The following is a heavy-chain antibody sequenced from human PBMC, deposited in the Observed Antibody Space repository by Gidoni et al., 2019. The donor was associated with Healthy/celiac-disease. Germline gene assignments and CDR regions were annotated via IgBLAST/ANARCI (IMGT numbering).Heavy chain of an antibody. D-gene: IGHD2-8*02. CDR2: ISWNSGSI. CDR3: AKDTTGGGFDP. V-gene: IGHV3-9*01. CDR1: GYTFDDYA. J-gene: IGHJ5*02. Sequence: EVQLVESGGGRVRPGRSLRLSCAASGYTFDDYAMHWVRQAPGKGPGWVSGISWNSGSIGYADSVKGRFTISRDNAKNSLYLQMNGLRAEDTALYYCAKDTTGGGFDPWGQVTLVTVSS.